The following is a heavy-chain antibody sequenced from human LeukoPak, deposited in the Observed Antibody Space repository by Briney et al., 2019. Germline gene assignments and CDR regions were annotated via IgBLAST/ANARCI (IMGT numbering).Heavy chain of an antibody. CDR2: ISAYNGNT. CDR1: GYTFTSYG. CDR3: TRTIGYRPVAGLKEKWFDP. Sequence: ASVKVSCKASGYTFTSYGISWVRQAPGQGLEWMGWISAYNGNTNYAQKLQGRVTMTSDTSTNTVYMELSSLISEDTAVYYCTRTIGYRPVAGLKEKWFDPWGQGTLVTVSS. D-gene: IGHD6-19*01. V-gene: IGHV1-18*01. J-gene: IGHJ5*02.